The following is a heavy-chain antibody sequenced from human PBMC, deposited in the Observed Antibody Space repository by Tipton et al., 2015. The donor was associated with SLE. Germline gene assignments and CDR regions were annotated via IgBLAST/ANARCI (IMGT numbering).Heavy chain of an antibody. J-gene: IGHJ3*02. CDR1: GGSISSYY. V-gene: IGHV4-59*01. CDR3: ARVDDGDYGVGSFDI. D-gene: IGHD4-17*01. Sequence: TLSLTCTVSGGSISSYYWSWIRQPPGKGLEWIGYIYYSGSTNYNPSLKSRVTISVDTSKNQFSLKLSSVTAADTAVYYCARVDDGDYGVGSFDIWGQGTMVTVSS. CDR2: IYYSGST.